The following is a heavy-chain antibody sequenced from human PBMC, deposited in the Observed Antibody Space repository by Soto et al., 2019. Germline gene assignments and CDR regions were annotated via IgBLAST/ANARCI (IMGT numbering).Heavy chain of an antibody. CDR3: VYYCXKPNSGGADYFQYGLDV. J-gene: IGHJ6*02. CDR1: GYRFTGYG. CDR2: INPKSGAT. Sequence: ASVKVSCRASGYRFTGYGLHWVRQAPGQGLQWMGWINPKSGATDYAQKFQGRVTMTREMSTNTAYLELSGLRSDDTADDTAVYYCXKPNSGGADYFQYGLDVWGQGPTVTVSS. V-gene: IGHV1-2*02. D-gene: IGHD2-21*01.